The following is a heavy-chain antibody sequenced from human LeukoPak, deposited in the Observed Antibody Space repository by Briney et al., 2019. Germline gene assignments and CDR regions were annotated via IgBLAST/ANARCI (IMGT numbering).Heavy chain of an antibody. CDR3: ARHRGSGSYYNAGDY. V-gene: IGHV3-21*01. Sequence: GGSLRLSCAASGFTFSNAWMSWVRQAPGKGLEWVSSISSSSSYIYYADSVKGRFTISRDNAKNSLYLQMNSLRAEDTAVYYCARHRGSGSYYNAGDYWGQGTLVTVSS. J-gene: IGHJ4*02. CDR2: ISSSSSYI. CDR1: GFTFSNAW. D-gene: IGHD3-10*01.